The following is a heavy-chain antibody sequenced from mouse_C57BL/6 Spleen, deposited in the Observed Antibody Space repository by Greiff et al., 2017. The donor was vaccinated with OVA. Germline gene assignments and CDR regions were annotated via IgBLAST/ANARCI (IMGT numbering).Heavy chain of an antibody. D-gene: IGHD4-1*01. CDR1: GFTFSSYA. CDR2: ISSGGDYI. Sequence: EVKLQESGEGLVKPGGSLKLSCAASGFTFSSYAMSWVRQTPEKRLEWVAYISSGGDYIYYADTVKGRFTISRDNARNTLYLQMSSLKSEDTAMYYCTRDWDDWYFDVWGTGTTVTVSS. V-gene: IGHV5-9-1*02. CDR3: TRDWDDWYFDV. J-gene: IGHJ1*03.